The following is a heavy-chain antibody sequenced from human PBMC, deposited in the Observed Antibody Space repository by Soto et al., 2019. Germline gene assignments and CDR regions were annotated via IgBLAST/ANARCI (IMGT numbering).Heavy chain of an antibody. J-gene: IGHJ4*02. Sequence: EVQLVESGGGLVQPGGSLRLSCAASGFTVSSNYMSWVRQAPGKGLEWVSVIYSGGSTYYADSVKGRFTISRHNSKNTLYLQMNSLRAEDTAVYYCVRDLRVGSYRSFDYWGQGTLVTVSS. D-gene: IGHD3-16*02. CDR3: VRDLRVGSYRSFDY. CDR1: GFTVSSNY. V-gene: IGHV3-53*04. CDR2: IYSGGST.